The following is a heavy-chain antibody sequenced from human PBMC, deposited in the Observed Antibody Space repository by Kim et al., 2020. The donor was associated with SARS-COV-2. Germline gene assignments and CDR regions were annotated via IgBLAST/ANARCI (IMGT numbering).Heavy chain of an antibody. D-gene: IGHD3-10*01. CDR1: GYTFTSYA. CDR3: ARGFNTYGSGNY. J-gene: IGHJ4*02. V-gene: IGHV1-3*01. CDR2: INAGNGNT. Sequence: ASVKVSCKASGYTFTSYAMHWVRQAPGQRLEWMGWINAGNGNTKYSQKFQGRVTITRDTSASTAYMELSSLRSEDTAVYYCARGFNTYGSGNYWGQGTLVTVSS.